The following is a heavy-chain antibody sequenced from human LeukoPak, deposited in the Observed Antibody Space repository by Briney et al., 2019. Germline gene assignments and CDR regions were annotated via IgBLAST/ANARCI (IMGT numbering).Heavy chain of an antibody. D-gene: IGHD3/OR15-3a*01. J-gene: IGHJ4*02. V-gene: IGHV3-7*01. CDR2: IKQDGSEK. CDR3: ARDLSGIMTFGGYFDY. CDR1: GFTFSNYW. Sequence: GGSLRLSCAASGFTFSNYWMSWVRQAPGKGLERVANIKQDGSEKYYVDSVKGRFTISRDDAKNSLYLQMNSLRAEDTAVYYCARDLSGIMTFGGYFDYWGQGTLVTVSS.